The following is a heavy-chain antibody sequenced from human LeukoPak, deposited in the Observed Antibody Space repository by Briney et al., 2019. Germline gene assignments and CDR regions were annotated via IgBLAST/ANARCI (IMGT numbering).Heavy chain of an antibody. V-gene: IGHV3-7*01. D-gene: IGHD2-2*02. CDR3: ANLPAAIPFDY. CDR1: GFTFSSYW. J-gene: IGHJ4*02. Sequence: GGSLRLSCAASGFTFSSYWMSWVRQARGKGLEWVAKIKQDGGEKYYVDSVKGRFTISRDNAKNSLYLQMNSLRAEDTGVYYCANLPAAIPFDYWGQGTLVTVSS. CDR2: IKQDGGEK.